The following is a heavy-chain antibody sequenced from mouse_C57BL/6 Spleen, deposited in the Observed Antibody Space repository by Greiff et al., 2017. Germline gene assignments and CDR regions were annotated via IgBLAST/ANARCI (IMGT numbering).Heavy chain of an antibody. Sequence: QVQLKQSGAELVKPGASVKISCKASGYAFSSYWMNWVKPRPGKGLEWIGQIYPGDGVTNYNGKFKGKATLTADKSSSTAYMQLSSLTSEDSAVYFCARWDGRDNSGQNTTLTVSS. V-gene: IGHV1-80*01. CDR1: GYAFSSYW. J-gene: IGHJ2*01. CDR2: IYPGDGVT. D-gene: IGHD2-3*01. CDR3: ARWDGRDN.